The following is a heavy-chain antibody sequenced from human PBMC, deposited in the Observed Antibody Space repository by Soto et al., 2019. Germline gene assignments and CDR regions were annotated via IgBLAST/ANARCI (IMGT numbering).Heavy chain of an antibody. CDR3: ARGSPLRGMDV. CDR1: GYTFTSYA. Sequence: GASVKVSCKASGYTFTSYAMHWVRQAPGQRLEWMGWINAGNGNTKYSQKFHGRVTITRDTSASTAYMEPSSLRSEDTAVYYCARGSPLRGMDVWGQGTTVTVSS. J-gene: IGHJ6*02. V-gene: IGHV1-3*01. CDR2: INAGNGNT.